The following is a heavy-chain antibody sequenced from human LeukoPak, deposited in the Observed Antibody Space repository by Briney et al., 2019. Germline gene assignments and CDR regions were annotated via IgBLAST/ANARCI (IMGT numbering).Heavy chain of an antibody. Sequence: ASVKVSCKASGGTFSSYAISWVRQAPGQGLEWMGGIIPIFGTANYAQKFQGRVTITADESTSTAYMELSSLRSEDTAVYYCARLEPILYAWDYWGQGTLVTVSS. J-gene: IGHJ4*02. CDR2: IIPIFGTA. CDR1: GGTFSSYA. D-gene: IGHD2-8*01. V-gene: IGHV1-69*13. CDR3: ARLEPILYAWDY.